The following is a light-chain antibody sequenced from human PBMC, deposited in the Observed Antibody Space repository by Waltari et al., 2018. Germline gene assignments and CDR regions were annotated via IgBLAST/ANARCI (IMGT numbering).Light chain of an antibody. J-gene: IGKJ4*01. CDR3: QQHTTYPLT. V-gene: IGKV1-13*02. Sequence: IQMTQSPSSLSASVGDRVTITCRASQGISSSLAWYQQKPGKAPTLLIYKASTLQSGVPSRFSGSGSGTDFALTISRLQPEDFATYFCQQHTTYPLTFGGGTKVE. CDR2: KAS. CDR1: QGISSS.